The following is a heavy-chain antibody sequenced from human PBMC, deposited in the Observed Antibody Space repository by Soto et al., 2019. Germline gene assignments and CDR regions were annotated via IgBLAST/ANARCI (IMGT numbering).Heavy chain of an antibody. CDR1: GGSISSSSYY. CDR3: AGHTLAVATSEP. CDR2: IYYSGST. J-gene: IGHJ5*02. Sequence: QLQLQESGPGLVKPSETLSLTCTVSGGSISSSSYYWGWIRQPPGKGLEWIGSIYYSGSTYYNPSLKIRVIISVDKSQNQFSLKLGSETAAGTAVYYSAGHTLAVATSEPWGQGTQVTVSS. D-gene: IGHD2-15*01. V-gene: IGHV4-39*01.